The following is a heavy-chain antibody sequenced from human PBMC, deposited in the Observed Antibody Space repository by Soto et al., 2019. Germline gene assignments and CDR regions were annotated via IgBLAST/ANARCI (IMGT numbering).Heavy chain of an antibody. CDR1: GGSISSGGYS. CDR3: ARTPMY. Sequence: SLSLTCAVSGGSISSGGYSWSWIRQPPGKGLEWIGYIYHSGSTYYNPSLKSRVTISVDRSKNQFSLKLSSVTAADTAVYYCARTPMYWGQGTLVTVSS. J-gene: IGHJ4*02. CDR2: IYHSGST. V-gene: IGHV4-30-2*01.